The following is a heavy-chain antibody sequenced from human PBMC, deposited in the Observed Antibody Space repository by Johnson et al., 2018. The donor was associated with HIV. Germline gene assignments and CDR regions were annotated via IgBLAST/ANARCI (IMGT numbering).Heavy chain of an antibody. CDR2: VSFDGSKK. CDR3: ARGEEEQLGDAFDI. Sequence: QVQLVESGGGLVKPGGSLRLSCAASGFTFSDYYMSWIRQAPGKGLEWVAVVSFDGSKKYYADSVKGRFTISRDNSKNTLYLQMNSLRAEDTAVYYCARGEEEQLGDAFDIWGQGTVVTVSS. V-gene: IGHV3-30*03. D-gene: IGHD6-6*01. CDR1: GFTFSDYY. J-gene: IGHJ3*02.